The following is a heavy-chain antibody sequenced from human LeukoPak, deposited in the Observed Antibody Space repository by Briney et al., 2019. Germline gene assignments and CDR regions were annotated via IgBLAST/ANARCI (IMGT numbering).Heavy chain of an antibody. V-gene: IGHV3-74*01. D-gene: IGHD5-18*01. J-gene: IGHJ4*02. CDR3: ARVRGYNYGYNY. CDR1: GFTFSSYW. CDR2: INSDGSST. Sequence: GGSLRLSCAASGFTFSSYWMHWVRQAPGKGLVWVSRINSDGSSTNYADSVKGRFTTSRDNAKNTLYLQMNRLRAEDTAVYYCARVRGYNYGYNYWGQGALVTVSS.